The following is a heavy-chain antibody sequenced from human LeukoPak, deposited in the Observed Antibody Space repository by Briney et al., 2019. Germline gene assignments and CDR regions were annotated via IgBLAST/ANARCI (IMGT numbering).Heavy chain of an antibody. CDR2: INDSGST. Sequence: SETLSLTCTVSGGSISSYYWSWIRQPPGKGLEWIGYINDSGSTNSNPSLKSRVTMSVDTSKNQFSLKLSSVTAADTAVYYCARHVRRNYHRYLDYWGQGTLVTVSS. V-gene: IGHV4-59*08. CDR3: ARHVRRNYHRYLDY. J-gene: IGHJ4*02. D-gene: IGHD1-7*01. CDR1: GGSISSYY.